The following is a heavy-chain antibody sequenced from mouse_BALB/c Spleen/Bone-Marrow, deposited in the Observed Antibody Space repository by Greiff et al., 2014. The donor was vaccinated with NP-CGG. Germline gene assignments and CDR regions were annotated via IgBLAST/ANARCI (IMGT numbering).Heavy chain of an antibody. CDR2: IRNKANGYTT. CDR1: GFTFTDYY. D-gene: IGHD1-1*01. Sequence: VQLKESGGGLVQPGGSLRLSCATSGFTFTDYYMSWVRQPPGKALEWLGFIRNKANGYTTEYSTSVKGRFTISRDNSQSIPYLQMNTLRAEDSATYYCARGVVATDYWGQGTTLTVSS. V-gene: IGHV7-3*02. J-gene: IGHJ2*01. CDR3: ARGVVATDY.